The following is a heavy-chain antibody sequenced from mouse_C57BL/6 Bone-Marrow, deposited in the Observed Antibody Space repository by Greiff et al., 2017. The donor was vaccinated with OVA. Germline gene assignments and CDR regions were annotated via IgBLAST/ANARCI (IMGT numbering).Heavy chain of an antibody. CDR1: GYTFTDYY. V-gene: IGHV1-26*01. CDR3: AGGDSWFAY. J-gene: IGHJ3*01. Sequence: EVMLQQSGPELVKPGASVKISCKASGYTFTDYYMNWVKQSHGKSLEWIGDINPNNGGTSYNQKFKGKATLTVDKSSSTAYMELRSLTSEDSAVYYCAGGDSWFAYWGQGTLVTVSA. CDR2: INPNNGGT.